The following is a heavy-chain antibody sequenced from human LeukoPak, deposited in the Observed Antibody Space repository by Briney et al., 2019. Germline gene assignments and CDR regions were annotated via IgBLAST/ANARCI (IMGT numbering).Heavy chain of an antibody. J-gene: IGHJ4*02. V-gene: IGHV3-30*01. CDR1: GFTFSSYA. D-gene: IGHD5-24*01. CDR2: ISYDGSNK. Sequence: PGGSLRLSCAASGFTFSSYAMHWVRQAPGKGLEWVAVISYDGSNKYYEDSVKGRLTISRDNSKNTLYLQMNSLRAEDTAVYYCARDWRDGYNGGIFDYWGQGTLVTVSS. CDR3: ARDWRDGYNGGIFDY.